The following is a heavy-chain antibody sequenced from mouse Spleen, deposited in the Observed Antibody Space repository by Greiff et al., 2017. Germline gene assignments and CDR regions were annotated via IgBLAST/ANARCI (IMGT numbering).Heavy chain of an antibody. CDR2: ISSGGGNT. V-gene: IGHV5-9*04. Sequence: EVKLMESGGGLVKLGGSLKLSCAASGFTFSSYAMSWVRQTPEKRLEWVATISSGGGNTYYPDSVKGRFTISRDNAKNTLYLQMSSLKSEDTAMYYCARQGGSYAMDYWGQGTSVTVSS. D-gene: IGHD1-1*02. CDR1: GFTFSSYA. J-gene: IGHJ4*01. CDR3: ARQGGSYAMDY.